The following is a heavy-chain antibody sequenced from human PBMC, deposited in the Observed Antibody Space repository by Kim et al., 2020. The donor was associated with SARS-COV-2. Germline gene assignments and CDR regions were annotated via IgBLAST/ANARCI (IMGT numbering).Heavy chain of an antibody. Sequence: SETLSLTCTVSGGSISSYYWSWIRQPAGKGLEWIGRIYTSGSTNYNPSLKSRVTMSVDTSKNQFSLKLSSVTAADTAVYYCARDRGPMVRGGYYYMDVWGKGTTVTVSS. D-gene: IGHD3-10*01. CDR1: GGSISSYY. V-gene: IGHV4-4*07. CDR2: IYTSGST. J-gene: IGHJ6*03. CDR3: ARDRGPMVRGGYYYMDV.